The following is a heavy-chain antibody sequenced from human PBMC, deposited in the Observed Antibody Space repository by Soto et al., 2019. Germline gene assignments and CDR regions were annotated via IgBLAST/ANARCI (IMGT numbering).Heavy chain of an antibody. J-gene: IGHJ6*02. V-gene: IGHV3-30*18. D-gene: IGHD4-17*01. CDR2: LSYDGSNQ. Sequence: GGSLRLSCAASGFTFSNYGMHWVRQAPGKGLEWVAVLSYDGSNQYYADSVKGRFTISRDNSKNTLYLQMNSLRAEDTVVYYCAKAESLYGDYFLYYYGMDVWGRGTTVTVAS. CDR1: GFTFSNYG. CDR3: AKAESLYGDYFLYYYGMDV.